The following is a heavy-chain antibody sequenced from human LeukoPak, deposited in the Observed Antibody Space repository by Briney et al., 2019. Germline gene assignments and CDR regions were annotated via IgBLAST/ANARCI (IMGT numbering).Heavy chain of an antibody. Sequence: PGRSLRLSCAASGFTFDDYAMHWVRQAPGKGLEWVSGISWNSGSIGYADSVKGRFTISRDNAKNSLYLQMNSLRAEDMALYYCAKGGVVVVAATYFDYWGQRTLVTVSS. D-gene: IGHD2-15*01. CDR1: GFTFDDYA. CDR3: AKGGVVVVAATYFDY. CDR2: ISWNSGSI. J-gene: IGHJ4*02. V-gene: IGHV3-9*03.